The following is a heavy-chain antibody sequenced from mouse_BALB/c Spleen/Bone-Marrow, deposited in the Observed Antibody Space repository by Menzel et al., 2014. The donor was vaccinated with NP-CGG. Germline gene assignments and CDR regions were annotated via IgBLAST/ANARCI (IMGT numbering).Heavy chain of an antibody. V-gene: IGHV7-1*02. CDR2: SRNKAKHYTT. D-gene: IGHD2-10*02. Sequence: EVKLMESGGGLVQPGDSLRLSCATSGFTFSDFYMEWVRQPPGKRLEWIAASRNKAKHYTTEYSASVKGRFIVSRDTSQSILYLQMNALRAEDTAIYYCAREGGYGNDFVYWGQGTLVTVSA. J-gene: IGHJ3*01. CDR3: AREGGYGNDFVY. CDR1: GFTFSDFY.